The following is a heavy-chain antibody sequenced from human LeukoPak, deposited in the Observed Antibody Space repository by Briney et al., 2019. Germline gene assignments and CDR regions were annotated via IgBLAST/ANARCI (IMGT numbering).Heavy chain of an antibody. D-gene: IGHD4-17*01. CDR2: IYHSGST. Sequence: SQTLSLTCAVSGGSISSGGYSWGWIRQPPGKGLEWIGYIYHSGSTCYNPSLKSRVTISVDRSKNQFSLKLSSVTAADTAVYYCARGPAGGDVYYYYYYGMDVWGQGTTVTVSS. J-gene: IGHJ6*02. CDR3: ARGPAGGDVYYYYYYGMDV. CDR1: GGSISSGGYS. V-gene: IGHV4-30-2*01.